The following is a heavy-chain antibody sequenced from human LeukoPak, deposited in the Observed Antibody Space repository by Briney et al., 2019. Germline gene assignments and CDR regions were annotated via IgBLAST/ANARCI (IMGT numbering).Heavy chain of an antibody. CDR2: INWMGNNV. D-gene: IGHD5-18*01. CDR3: AKMRNTAMAHGMDA. V-gene: IGHV3-9*01. Sequence: GGSLRLSCAASGFTFDDYAMHWVRQAPGKGLEWVSGINWMGNNVGYADSVQGRFTISRDNANNFLYLQMDSLRTEDTALYYCAKMRNTAMAHGMDAWGQGTTVTVSS. J-gene: IGHJ6*02. CDR1: GFTFDDYA.